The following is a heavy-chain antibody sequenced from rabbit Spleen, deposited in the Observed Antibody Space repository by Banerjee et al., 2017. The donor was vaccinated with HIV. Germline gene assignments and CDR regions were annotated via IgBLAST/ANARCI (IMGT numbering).Heavy chain of an antibody. D-gene: IGHD2-1*01. CDR2: INTATGKA. CDR1: GFSFSDRDV. Sequence: EQLVESGGGLVQPAGSLTLTCKASGFSFSDRDVMCWVRQAPGKGLKWIACINTATGKAVYASWAKGRFTISKTSSTTVTLQMTSLTAADTATYFCVRSAGDDGDMPYYFNLWGQGTLVTVS. CDR3: VRSAGDDGDMPYYFNL. J-gene: IGHJ4*01. V-gene: IGHV1S45*01.